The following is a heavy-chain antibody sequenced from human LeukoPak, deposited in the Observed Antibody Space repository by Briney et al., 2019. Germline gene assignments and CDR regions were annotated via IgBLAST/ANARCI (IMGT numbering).Heavy chain of an antibody. CDR3: AKDAGYSGSYYLDY. V-gene: IGHV3-48*01. Sequence: GGSLRLSCAASGFSFSSHSMNWVRQAPGKGLEWVSYISGSSTTIDYADSAKGRFIISRDNAKKSLYLQMNSLRAEDTAVYYCAKDAGYSGSYYLDYWGQGTLVTVSS. CDR2: ISGSSTTI. CDR1: GFSFSSHS. D-gene: IGHD1-26*01. J-gene: IGHJ4*02.